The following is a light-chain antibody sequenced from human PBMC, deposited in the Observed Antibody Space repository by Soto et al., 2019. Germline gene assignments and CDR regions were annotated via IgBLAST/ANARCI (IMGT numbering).Light chain of an antibody. Sequence: QSVLTQPASVSGSAGQSITISCSGTMRDVGAYNLVSWYQQHPGTAPKLIIYEVRNRPSGISSRFSGSRSGNTASLTISGLQPEDEGDYYCCSYADGSIYFFGTGTKLTVL. CDR2: EVR. V-gene: IGLV2-14*01. CDR1: MRDVGAYNL. J-gene: IGLJ1*01. CDR3: CSYADGSIYF.